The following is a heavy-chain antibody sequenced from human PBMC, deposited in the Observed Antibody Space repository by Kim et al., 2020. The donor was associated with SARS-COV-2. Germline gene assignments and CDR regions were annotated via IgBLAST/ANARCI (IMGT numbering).Heavy chain of an antibody. D-gene: IGHD5-18*01. CDR3: ARGRYAYGYFDW. Sequence: SETLSLTCTVSGDSISDGTYYWTWIRQSAGKGLEWIGRVLTTGSTKYNPSLQSRVTISLETSMNQFSLKLTSVTATDTAVYFCARGRYAYGYFDWWGRGPPVAVSS. V-gene: IGHV4-61*02. CDR2: VLTTGST. J-gene: IGHJ4*02. CDR1: GDSISDGTYY.